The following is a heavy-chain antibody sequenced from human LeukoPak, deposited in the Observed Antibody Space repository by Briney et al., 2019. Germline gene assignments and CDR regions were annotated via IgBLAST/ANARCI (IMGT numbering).Heavy chain of an antibody. D-gene: IGHD3-9*01. CDR2: ISYDGTNK. V-gene: IGHV3-30*04. CDR1: GFTFSSYA. Sequence: GGSLRLSCAASGFTFSSYAMHWVRQAPGKGLEWVAVISYDGTNKYYTDSVKGRFTISRDNSKNTLYLEMNSLRLEDTAVYYCASPHKDLPYDFLAGYSAAWGQGALVTVSS. J-gene: IGHJ5*02. CDR3: ASPHKDLPYDFLAGYSAA.